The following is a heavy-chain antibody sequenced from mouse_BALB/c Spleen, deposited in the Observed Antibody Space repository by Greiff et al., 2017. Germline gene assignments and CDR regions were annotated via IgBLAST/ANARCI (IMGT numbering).Heavy chain of an antibody. CDR3: ARRPPYGYFDY. CDR2: ISNGGGST. CDR1: GFTFSSYT. J-gene: IGHJ2*01. D-gene: IGHD1-1*02. V-gene: IGHV5-12-2*01. Sequence: EVKLMESGGGLVQPGGSLKLSCAASGFTFSSYTMSWVRQTPEKRLEWVAYISNGGGSTYYPDTVKGRFTISRDNAKNTLYLQMSSLKSEDTAMYYCARRPPYGYFDYWGQGTTLTVSS.